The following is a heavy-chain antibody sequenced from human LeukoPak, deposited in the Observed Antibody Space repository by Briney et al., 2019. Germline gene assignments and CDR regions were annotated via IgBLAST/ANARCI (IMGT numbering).Heavy chain of an antibody. CDR1: GFTFSSYA. D-gene: IGHD3-22*01. CDR3: AKGGHYYYDSSDY. Sequence: GGSLRLSCAAPGFTFSSYAMSWVRQAPGKGLEWVSAITGSGGTTYYADSVKGRFTISRDNSKNTLYLQMNSLRAEDTAVFYCAKGGHYYYDSSDYWGQGTLVTVSS. J-gene: IGHJ4*02. V-gene: IGHV3-23*01. CDR2: ITGSGGTT.